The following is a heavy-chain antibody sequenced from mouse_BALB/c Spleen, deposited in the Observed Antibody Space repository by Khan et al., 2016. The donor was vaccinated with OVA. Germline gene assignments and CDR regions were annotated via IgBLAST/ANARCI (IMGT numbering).Heavy chain of an antibody. CDR1: GYTFTNYG. J-gene: IGHJ3*01. CDR2: INTNTGEP. Sequence: QIQLVQSGPELKKPGETVKISCKASGYTFTNYGMNWVKQAPGKGLKWMGWINTNTGEPTYAEEFKGRFAFSLETSASTAYLQINNLKTEDTATYFCARGNYYGSNSWIVYWGQGTLVTVSA. D-gene: IGHD1-1*01. V-gene: IGHV9-3*02. CDR3: ARGNYYGSNSWIVY.